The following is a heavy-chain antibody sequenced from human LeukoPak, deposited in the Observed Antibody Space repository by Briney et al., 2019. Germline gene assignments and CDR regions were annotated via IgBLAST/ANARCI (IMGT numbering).Heavy chain of an antibody. J-gene: IGHJ4*02. CDR2: VHYSGST. D-gene: IGHD3-22*01. Sequence: SETLSLTCTVSGGSISSSHYYWGWIRQPPGKGLEWIVSVHYSGSTSYNSSLKSRVTILVYTSKNQFSLKLSSVTAADTAVYYCAILPARDTYYYDSSGYYRPGVHWGQGTLVTVSS. V-gene: IGHV4-39*07. CDR1: GGSISSSHYY. CDR3: AILPARDTYYYDSSGYYRPGVH.